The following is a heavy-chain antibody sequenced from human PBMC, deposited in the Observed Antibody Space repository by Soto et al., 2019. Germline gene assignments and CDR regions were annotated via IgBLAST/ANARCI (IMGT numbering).Heavy chain of an antibody. CDR3: ARGPNAMYYFDH. CDR1: GYTFTNFF. V-gene: IGHV1-46*01. J-gene: IGHJ4*02. CDR2: ISPSGGST. Sequence: QVQLVQSGAEVKKPGASVKVSCKASGYTFTNFFLHWVRLAPGQGLAWMGMISPSGGSTSYAQKFQGRVTMTRDTSTSKVYMELSRLRADDTAVYYCARGPNAMYYFDHWGLGTLVTVSS.